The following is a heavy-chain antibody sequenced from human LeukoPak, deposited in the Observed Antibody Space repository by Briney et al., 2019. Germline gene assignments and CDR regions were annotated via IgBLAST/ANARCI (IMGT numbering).Heavy chain of an antibody. J-gene: IGHJ5*02. Sequence: SQTLSLTCAISGDSVSSNSAAWNWIRQSPSRGLEWLGRTYYRSKWYNDYAVSVKSRITINPDTSKNQFSLKLSSVTAADTAVYYCARDSSGWYHWFDPWGQGTLVTVSS. CDR1: GDSVSSNSAA. V-gene: IGHV6-1*01. CDR2: TYYRSKWYN. CDR3: ARDSSGWYHWFDP. D-gene: IGHD6-19*01.